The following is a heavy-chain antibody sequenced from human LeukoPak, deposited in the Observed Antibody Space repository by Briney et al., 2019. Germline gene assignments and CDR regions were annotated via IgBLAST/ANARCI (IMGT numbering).Heavy chain of an antibody. Sequence: GGSLRLSCAASGFTFNNYAMNWVRQAPGKGLEWVSVISGSGDTTYYADSVKGRFTISRDNSQNTLYLQMNSLGADDTAVYYCARRQWGRPFDYWGQGALVTVSS. CDR3: ARRQWGRPFDY. CDR2: ISGSGDTT. J-gene: IGHJ4*02. CDR1: GFTFNNYA. D-gene: IGHD3-16*01. V-gene: IGHV3-23*01.